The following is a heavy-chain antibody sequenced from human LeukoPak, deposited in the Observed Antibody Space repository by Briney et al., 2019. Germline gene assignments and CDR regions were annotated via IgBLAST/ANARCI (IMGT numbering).Heavy chain of an antibody. Sequence: GGSLRLSCAASGFTFSSYSMSWVRQAPGKGLEWVSSISSSSSYIYYADSVKGRFTISRDNAKNSLYLQMNSLRAEDTAVYYCARDDPYSSSSFDYWGQGTLVTVSS. CDR2: ISSSSSYI. V-gene: IGHV3-21*01. D-gene: IGHD6-6*01. J-gene: IGHJ4*02. CDR1: GFTFSSYS. CDR3: ARDDPYSSSSFDY.